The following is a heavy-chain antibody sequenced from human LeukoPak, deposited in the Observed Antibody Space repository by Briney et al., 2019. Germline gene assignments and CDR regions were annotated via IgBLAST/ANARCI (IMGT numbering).Heavy chain of an antibody. D-gene: IGHD3-10*01. CDR1: GFTFSSYS. V-gene: IGHV3-21*01. Sequence: GGSLRLSCAASGFTFSSYSMNWVRQAPGKGLEWVSSTSSSSSNIYYADSVKGRFTISRDNAKNSLYLQMNSLRAEDTAVYYCARATYGSGSYYHFDNWGQGTLVTVSS. CDR2: TSSSSSNI. CDR3: ARATYGSGSYYHFDN. J-gene: IGHJ4*02.